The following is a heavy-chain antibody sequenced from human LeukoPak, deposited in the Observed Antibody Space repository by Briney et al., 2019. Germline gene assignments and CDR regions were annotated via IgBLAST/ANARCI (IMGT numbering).Heavy chain of an antibody. CDR2: IYISGST. Sequence: SETLSLTCAVYGGSFSGYYWSWIRQPAGKGLEWIGRIYISGSTNYDPSLKSRVTMSVDTSKNQFSLKLSSVTAADTAVYYCARKPEFDSSGYAVYHFDYWGQGTLVTVSS. V-gene: IGHV4-59*10. CDR3: ARKPEFDSSGYAVYHFDY. CDR1: GGSFSGYY. J-gene: IGHJ4*02. D-gene: IGHD3-22*01.